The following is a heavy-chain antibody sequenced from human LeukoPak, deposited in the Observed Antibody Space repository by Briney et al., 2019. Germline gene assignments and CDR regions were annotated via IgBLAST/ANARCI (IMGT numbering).Heavy chain of an antibody. Sequence: PSETLSLTCTVSGGSISSGSYYWSWIRQPAGKGLEWIGRIYTSGSTNYNPSLKSRVTISVDTSKNQFSLKLSSVTAADTAVYYCARDIVDLGIQLWKFDYWGQGTLVTVSS. V-gene: IGHV4-61*02. CDR3: ARDIVDLGIQLWKFDY. CDR2: IYTSGST. J-gene: IGHJ4*02. D-gene: IGHD5-18*01. CDR1: GGSISSGSYY.